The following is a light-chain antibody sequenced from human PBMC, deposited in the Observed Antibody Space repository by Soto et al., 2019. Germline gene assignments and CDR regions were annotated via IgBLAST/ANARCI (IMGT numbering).Light chain of an antibody. CDR1: QSISSW. Sequence: DIQMTQSPSTLSASVGDRVTITCRASQSISSWLAWYQQKPGKAPKLLIYKASSLESGVPSRFSGSGSGTELTLTISNLQPDDFATYYCQKYDSYARTFGQGTKLEIK. CDR2: KAS. J-gene: IGKJ2*01. V-gene: IGKV1-5*03. CDR3: QKYDSYART.